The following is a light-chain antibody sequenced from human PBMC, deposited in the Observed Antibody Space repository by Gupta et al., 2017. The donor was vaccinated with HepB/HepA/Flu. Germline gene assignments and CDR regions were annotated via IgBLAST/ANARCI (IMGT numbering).Light chain of an antibody. J-gene: IGKJ2*01. V-gene: IGKV1-5*03. CDR2: KAS. CDR1: QSINTW. Sequence: MTPSPSTLSPPVGDKVTITCRASQSINTWLAWYQHKPGKAPKLLIYKASSLESGVPSRFSGSGSGTEFTLTVGSLQPDDFATYYCQQYNNYPPTFGGGTKLEIK. CDR3: QQYNNYPPT.